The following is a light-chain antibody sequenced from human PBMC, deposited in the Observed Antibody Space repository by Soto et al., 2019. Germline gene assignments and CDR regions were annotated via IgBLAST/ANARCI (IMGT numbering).Light chain of an antibody. CDR3: QQYGSSPPYT. J-gene: IGKJ2*01. CDR1: QTVSGNY. CDR2: GSS. V-gene: IGKV3-20*01. Sequence: EIVLTQSPGTLSLSPGERATLSCRASQTVSGNYLAWYQQKPRQSPRLLIYGSSDRATGIPDRFSGSGSGTDFTLTITRVEPEDFAVYYCQQYGSSPPYTFGQGPQLEIK.